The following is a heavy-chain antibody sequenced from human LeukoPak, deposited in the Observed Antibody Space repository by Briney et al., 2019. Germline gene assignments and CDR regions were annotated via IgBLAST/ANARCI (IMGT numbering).Heavy chain of an antibody. CDR1: GYIFADYY. CDR2: INPNSGRT. D-gene: IGHD6-13*01. Sequence: ASVKVSCKASGYIFADYYIHWVRQAPGQGLEWMGWINPNSGRTNYAQNFQGRVTMTRDPSISTAYMELSGLTSNDTAVYYCARTREYSSSWYFPPFDPWGQGTLVTVSS. V-gene: IGHV1-2*02. CDR3: ARTREYSSSWYFPPFDP. J-gene: IGHJ5*02.